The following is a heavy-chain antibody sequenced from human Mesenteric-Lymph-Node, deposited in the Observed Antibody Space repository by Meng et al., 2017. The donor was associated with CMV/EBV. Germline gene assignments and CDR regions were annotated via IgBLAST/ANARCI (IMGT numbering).Heavy chain of an antibody. Sequence: GESLKISCAASGFTFSSYSMNWVRQAPGKGLEWVSVIYSGGSTYYGDSVKGRFTISRDNSKNTLYLQMNSLRAEDTAVYYCAREGGDDYDSSGYYNYWGQGTLVTVSS. V-gene: IGHV3-53*01. CDR1: GFTFSSYS. CDR3: AREGGDDYDSSGYYNY. D-gene: IGHD3-22*01. J-gene: IGHJ4*02. CDR2: IYSGGST.